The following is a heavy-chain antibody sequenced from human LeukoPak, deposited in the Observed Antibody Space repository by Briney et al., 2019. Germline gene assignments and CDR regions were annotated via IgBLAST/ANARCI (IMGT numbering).Heavy chain of an antibody. D-gene: IGHD3-3*01. CDR1: GFTFSSYW. Sequence: GGSLRLSCAASGFTFSSYWMSWVRQAPGKGLEGGANIKQDGSEKYYVDSVKGRFTISRDNAKNSLYLQMNSLRAEDTAVYYCARDHGPTYYDFWSGPSSFDYWGQGTLVTVSS. J-gene: IGHJ4*02. CDR2: IKQDGSEK. V-gene: IGHV3-7*01. CDR3: ARDHGPTYYDFWSGPSSFDY.